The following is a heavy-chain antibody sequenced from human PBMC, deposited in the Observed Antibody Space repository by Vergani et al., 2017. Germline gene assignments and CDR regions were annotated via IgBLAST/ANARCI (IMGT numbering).Heavy chain of an antibody. CDR1: GYSISSGYY. Sequence: QVQLQESGPGLVKPSETLSLTCTVSGYSISSGYYWGWIRQPPRKGLEWIGSIYHSGSNYYNPSLKSRVTKSVDTSKYQFSLNLSSVPAADTAVYYCARVGSWSNLRKPFDYWGQGTLVTVSS. J-gene: IGHJ4*02. D-gene: IGHD6-13*01. V-gene: IGHV4-38-2*02. CDR2: IYHSGSN. CDR3: ARVGSWSNLRKPFDY.